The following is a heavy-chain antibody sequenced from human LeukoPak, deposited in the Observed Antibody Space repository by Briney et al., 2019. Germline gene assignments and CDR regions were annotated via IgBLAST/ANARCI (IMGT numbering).Heavy chain of an antibody. CDR3: SRDEGAYCGGDCYSDFDY. CDR2: IRSKAYGGTT. V-gene: IGHV3-49*04. D-gene: IGHD2-21*02. J-gene: IGHJ4*02. CDR1: GFTFGDYT. Sequence: GGSLRLSCTASGFTFGDYTMSWVRQAPGKGLEWVGFIRSKAYGGTTEYAASVKGRSTISRDDSKSIAYLQMNSLKTEDTAVYYCSRDEGAYCGGDCYSDFDYWGQGTLVTVSS.